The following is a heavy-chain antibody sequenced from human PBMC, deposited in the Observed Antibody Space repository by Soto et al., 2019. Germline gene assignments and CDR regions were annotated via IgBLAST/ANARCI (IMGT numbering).Heavy chain of an antibody. CDR3: ARGRARYGDYVRVWFDP. J-gene: IGHJ5*02. D-gene: IGHD4-17*01. Sequence: PGGSLRLSCAASGFTFSSYSMNWVRQAPGKGLEWVSSISSSSSYIYYADSVKGRFTISRDNAKNSLYLQMNSLRAEDTAVYYCARGRARYGDYVRVWFDPWGQGTLVTVSS. V-gene: IGHV3-21*01. CDR2: ISSSSSYI. CDR1: GFTFSSYS.